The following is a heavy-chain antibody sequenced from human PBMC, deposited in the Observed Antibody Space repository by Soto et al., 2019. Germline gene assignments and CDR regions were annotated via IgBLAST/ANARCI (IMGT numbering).Heavy chain of an antibody. J-gene: IGHJ4*02. Sequence: GGSLRLSCAASGFTFSSYAMSWVRQAPGKGLEWVAAIGGTDGKTYYAGSVKGRFTISRDNSEKTLYLQMSRLRAEDTAVYFCAKGMFSSSPAAAGSFDYWGQGALVTVSS. CDR3: AKGMFSSSPAAAGSFDY. V-gene: IGHV3-23*01. D-gene: IGHD3-10*01. CDR2: IGGTDGKT. CDR1: GFTFSSYA.